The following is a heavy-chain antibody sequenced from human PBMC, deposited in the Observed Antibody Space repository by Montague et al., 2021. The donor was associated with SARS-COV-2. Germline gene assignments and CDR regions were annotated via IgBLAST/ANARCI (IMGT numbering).Heavy chain of an antibody. CDR3: VRQPGQWLPREWFWFDP. Sequence: SETLSLTCSVSGGSISSTSYFWGWIRQPPGKGLEWIGSIYYSGYTDYNPSLKSRVALSVDTSKNQFSLRLTSVTAADTAVYYCVRQPGQWLPREWFWFDPWGQGTLVTVSS. D-gene: IGHD6-19*01. CDR1: GGSISSTSYF. CDR2: IYYSGYT. V-gene: IGHV4-39*01. J-gene: IGHJ5*02.